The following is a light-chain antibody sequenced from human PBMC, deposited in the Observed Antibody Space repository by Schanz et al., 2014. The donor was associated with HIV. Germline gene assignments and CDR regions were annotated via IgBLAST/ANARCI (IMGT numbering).Light chain of an antibody. CDR3: QQYETSSWT. V-gene: IGKV1-39*01. Sequence: DIQMTQSPSSLSASVGDRVTISCRASQNIRTYLNWYQQRPGEAPKLLIFDASSLQLGVPSRFSGSGSGTDFTLTISSLQPEDFATYYCQQYETSSWTFGQGTKVEIK. CDR2: DAS. CDR1: QNIRTY. J-gene: IGKJ1*01.